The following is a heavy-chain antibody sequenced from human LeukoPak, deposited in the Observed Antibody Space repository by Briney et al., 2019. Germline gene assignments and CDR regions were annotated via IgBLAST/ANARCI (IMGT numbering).Heavy chain of an antibody. CDR1: GYTFTDYY. CDR2: VNPNSGGT. D-gene: IGHD2-21*02. CDR3: ARARAVVTANDAFDI. J-gene: IGHJ3*02. Sequence: ASVKVSCKASGYTFTDYYILWLRQAPGQGLEWMGWVNPNSGGTHYAQKFQGRVTMTRDTSINTAYIELSRLRSDDTAVYYCARARAVVTANDAFDIWGQGTMVTVSS. V-gene: IGHV1-2*02.